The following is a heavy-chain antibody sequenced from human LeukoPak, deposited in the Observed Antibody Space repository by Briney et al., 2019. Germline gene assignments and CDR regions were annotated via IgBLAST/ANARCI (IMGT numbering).Heavy chain of an antibody. CDR3: ARDTYDGFDI. J-gene: IGHJ3*02. V-gene: IGHV3-74*01. CDR1: GFTFSSYW. Sequence: GGSLRLSCAASGFTFSSYWIHWVRQAPGKGLVWVSRNNTDGSSTTYADSVKGRFTISRDNAKNTLYLQMNSLRAEDTAVYYCARDTYDGFDIWGQGTMVTVSS. CDR2: NNTDGSST.